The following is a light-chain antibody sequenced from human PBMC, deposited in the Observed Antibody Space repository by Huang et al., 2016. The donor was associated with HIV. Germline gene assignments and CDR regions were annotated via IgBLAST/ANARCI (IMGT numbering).Light chain of an antibody. Sequence: EIVMTQSPATLSVSPGPRVTLSCRANRSVSTNLAWYQQRHGQAPRLLSYGSSTRAPGIPARFSGSGSGTDFSLTISSLQSEDFALYYCHQYNNWLLSFGGGTRV. CDR2: GSS. CDR1: RSVSTN. V-gene: IGKV3-15*01. CDR3: HQYNNWLLS. J-gene: IGKJ4*01.